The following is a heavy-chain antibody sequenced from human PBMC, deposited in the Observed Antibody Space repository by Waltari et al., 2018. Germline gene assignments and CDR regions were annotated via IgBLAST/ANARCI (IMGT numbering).Heavy chain of an antibody. Sequence: QLQLQGSGSGLVKPSQTLSLTCAVSGGSISSGGYSWSWIRQPPGKGLEWIGYIDHSGSTYYTPSLKSRVNISVDRSKNQFSLKLSAVTVADTAVYYCAGVGVVVAATSAFDIWGQGTMVTVAS. V-gene: IGHV4-30-2*01. D-gene: IGHD2-15*01. CDR2: IDHSGST. J-gene: IGHJ3*02. CDR3: AGVGVVVAATSAFDI. CDR1: GGSISSGGYS.